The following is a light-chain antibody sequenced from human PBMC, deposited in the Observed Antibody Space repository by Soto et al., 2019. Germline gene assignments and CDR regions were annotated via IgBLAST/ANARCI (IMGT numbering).Light chain of an antibody. CDR2: EVS. J-gene: IGLJ2*01. CDR1: TTDVGGYNY. V-gene: IGLV2-14*01. Sequence: QSALTQPASVSGSPGQSITIPCTGTTTDVGGYNYVSWYQQHPGKAPKLLIYEVSNRPSGVSDRFSGSKSGNTASLTISGLQAEDEAYYYCSSYTSSSTWVFGGGTKLTVL. CDR3: SSYTSSSTWV.